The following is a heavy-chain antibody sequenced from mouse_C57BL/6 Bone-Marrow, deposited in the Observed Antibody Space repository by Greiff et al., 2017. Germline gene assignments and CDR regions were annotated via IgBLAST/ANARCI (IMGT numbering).Heavy chain of an antibody. CDR1: GYTFTSYG. Sequence: QVQLKESGAELARPGASVKLSCKASGYTFTSYGISWVKQRTGQGLEWIGEIYPRSGNTYYNEKFKGKATLTADKSSSTAYMELRSLTSEDSAVYFCARSMGGYFDYWGHGTTLTVSS. CDR2: IYPRSGNT. D-gene: IGHD1-1*02. V-gene: IGHV1-81*01. J-gene: IGHJ2*01. CDR3: ARSMGGYFDY.